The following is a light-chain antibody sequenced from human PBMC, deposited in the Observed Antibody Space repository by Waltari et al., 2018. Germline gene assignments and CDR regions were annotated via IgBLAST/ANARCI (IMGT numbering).Light chain of an antibody. CDR3: QQYKTFPRT. V-gene: IGKV4-1*01. CDR1: QSVLYSSNNKNY. Sequence: DIVMTQSPDSLAVSLGERATINCKSSQSVLYSSNNKNYLAWYQQKPGQAPKLLIYWASTRESGVPDRFSGSGSGTDFTLTISGLQPEDSATYYCQQYKTFPRTFGPGTRVEIK. J-gene: IGKJ1*01. CDR2: WAS.